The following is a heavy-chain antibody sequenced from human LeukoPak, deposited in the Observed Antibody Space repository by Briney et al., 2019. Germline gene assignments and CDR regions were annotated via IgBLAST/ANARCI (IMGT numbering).Heavy chain of an antibody. V-gene: IGHV3-23*01. J-gene: IGHJ4*02. D-gene: IGHD3-10*01. CDR3: ARGGVDYYGSGTYYLMYYFDY. CDR2: ISGSGGAT. CDR1: GFTFNTYG. Sequence: GGTLRLSCAASGFTFNTYGMSWVRQAPGKGLEWVSGISGSGGATYYADSVKGRFTISRDDPHNTLYLQMNSLRDEDRAVYFCARGGVDYYGSGTYYLMYYFDYWGQGALVTVSS.